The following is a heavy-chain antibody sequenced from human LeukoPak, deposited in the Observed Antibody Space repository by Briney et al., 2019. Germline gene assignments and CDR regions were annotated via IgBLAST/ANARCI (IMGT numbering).Heavy chain of an antibody. Sequence: PGGSLRLSCAASGFTFSNFAMSWVRQSPGKGLEWVSSISPSSDYTYYADSVKGRFTISRDNSRNTLYLQMNTLRPEDTAVYYCASPPLRFLAKSYHIDVWGQGTTVTVSS. CDR2: ISPSSDYT. D-gene: IGHD3-3*01. CDR3: ASPPLRFLAKSYHIDV. V-gene: IGHV3-23*01. J-gene: IGHJ6*02. CDR1: GFTFSNFA.